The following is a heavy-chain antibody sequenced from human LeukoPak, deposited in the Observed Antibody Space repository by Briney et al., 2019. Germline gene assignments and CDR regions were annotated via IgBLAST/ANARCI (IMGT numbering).Heavy chain of an antibody. J-gene: IGHJ4*02. CDR3: ARAPYTTGRGYYLDY. CDR1: RFTLSYYW. D-gene: IGHD2/OR15-2a*01. Sequence: GGSLRLSCAASRFTLSYYWMHWVRQAPGKGLVWVSRINHDGSSTTYADSVKGRFTISRDNAKNTLYLQMNSLRAEDTAVYYCARAPYTTGRGYYLDYWGQGALVTVSS. V-gene: IGHV3-74*01. CDR2: INHDGSST.